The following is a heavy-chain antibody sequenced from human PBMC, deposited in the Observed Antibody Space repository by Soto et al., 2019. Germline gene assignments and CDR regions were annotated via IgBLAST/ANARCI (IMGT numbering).Heavy chain of an antibody. V-gene: IGHV4-34*01. D-gene: IGHD3-10*01. CDR3: TREERFPRYWFDP. Sequence: SETLSLTCGVYGGSFRNYYWIWVRQPPGKGLEWIGEVNHSGEATYNPSLQSRVTISLDTSNNHFSLKMTSLTAADTALYFCTREERFPRYWFDPWGQGNQVTVSA. J-gene: IGHJ5*02. CDR2: VNHSGEA. CDR1: GGSFRNYY.